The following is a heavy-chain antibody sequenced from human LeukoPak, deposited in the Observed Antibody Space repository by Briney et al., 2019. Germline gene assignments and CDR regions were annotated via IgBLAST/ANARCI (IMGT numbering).Heavy chain of an antibody. Sequence: ASQTLSLTCTVSGYSISSGYYWGWIRQPPGKGLEWIGSIYHSGSTYYNPSLKSRVTISVDTSKNQFSLKLSSVTAADTAVYYCARAHYGDYVLGWFDPWGQGTLVTVSS. CDR3: ARAHYGDYVLGWFDP. D-gene: IGHD4-17*01. CDR2: IYHSGST. CDR1: GYSISSGYY. V-gene: IGHV4-38-2*02. J-gene: IGHJ5*02.